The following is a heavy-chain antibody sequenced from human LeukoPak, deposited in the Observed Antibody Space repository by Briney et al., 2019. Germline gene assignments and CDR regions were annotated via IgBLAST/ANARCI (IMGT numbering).Heavy chain of an antibody. CDR1: GGSISSSSYY. V-gene: IGHV4-39*01. Sequence: PSETLSLTCTVSGGSISSSSYYWGWIRQPPGKGLEWIGSIYYSGSTYYNPSLKSRVTISVDTSKNQFSLKLSSMTAADTAVYYCARLFLLTFWGYEPRGTFDYWGQGTLVTVSS. J-gene: IGHJ4*02. D-gene: IGHD5-12*01. CDR2: IYYSGST. CDR3: ARLFLLTFWGYEPRGTFDY.